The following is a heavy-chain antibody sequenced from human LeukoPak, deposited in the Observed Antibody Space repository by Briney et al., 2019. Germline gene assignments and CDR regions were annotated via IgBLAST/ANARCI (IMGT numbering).Heavy chain of an antibody. J-gene: IGHJ5*02. Sequence: SGPTLVNPTQTLTLTCTFSGFSLSTSGRRVSWIRQPPGKALEWLARIDWDDDKFYSTSLKTRLTISKDTSKNQVVLTMTNMDPVDTATYYCARTNYGDYRNWFDPWGQGTLVTVSS. CDR1: GFSLSTSGRR. V-gene: IGHV2-70*04. D-gene: IGHD4-17*01. CDR2: IDWDDDK. CDR3: ARTNYGDYRNWFDP.